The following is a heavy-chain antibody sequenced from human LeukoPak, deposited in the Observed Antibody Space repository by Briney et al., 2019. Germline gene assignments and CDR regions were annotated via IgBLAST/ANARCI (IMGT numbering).Heavy chain of an antibody. Sequence: GGSLRLSCVASGFTVSTNYMSWVRQAPGKGLEWVSFIYSGGNTFYAGSVKGRFTISRDNSKNTLYLQMNSLRAEDTAVYYCARRATTERGYSYGLDYWGQGTLVTVSS. CDR2: IYSGGNT. CDR3: ARRATTERGYSYGLDY. CDR1: GFTVSTNY. D-gene: IGHD5-18*01. J-gene: IGHJ4*02. V-gene: IGHV3-66*01.